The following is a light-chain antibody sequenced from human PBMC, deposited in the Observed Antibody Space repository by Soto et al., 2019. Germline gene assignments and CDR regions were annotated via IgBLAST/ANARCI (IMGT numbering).Light chain of an antibody. CDR1: QSVSSN. CDR3: QQRSNWPLT. Sequence: EIVLTQSPAILSLSPGERATLSCRASQSVSSNLAWYQQKTGQAPRLLIYDASNRATGIPARFSGSGSGTDFTLTISSLEPEDFAVYYCQQRSNWPLTCGGGTKVGIK. J-gene: IGKJ4*01. V-gene: IGKV3-11*01. CDR2: DAS.